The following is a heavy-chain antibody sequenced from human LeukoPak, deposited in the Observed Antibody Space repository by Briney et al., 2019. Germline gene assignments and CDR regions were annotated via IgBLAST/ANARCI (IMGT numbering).Heavy chain of an antibody. CDR1: GGSISSYY. Sequence: SETLSLTCTVSGGSISSYYWGWIRQPPGKGLEWIGSIYYSGSTYYNPSLKSRVTISVDTSKNQFSLKLNSVTPEDTAVYYCARDCSGGSCYPSSDAFDIWGQGTMVTVSS. CDR2: IYYSGST. D-gene: IGHD2-15*01. CDR3: ARDCSGGSCYPSSDAFDI. V-gene: IGHV4-39*07. J-gene: IGHJ3*02.